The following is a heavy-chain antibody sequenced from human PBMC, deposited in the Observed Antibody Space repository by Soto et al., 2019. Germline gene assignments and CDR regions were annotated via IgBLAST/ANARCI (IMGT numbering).Heavy chain of an antibody. J-gene: IGHJ4*02. CDR3: AKVPRLGMAGAGVFDY. V-gene: IGHV3-23*01. Sequence: TPGKGLEWVSAISGSGGSTYYADSVKVRFTISRDNSKNTLYLQMNSLRAEDTAVYYWAKVPRLGMAGAGVFDYGGRETLVPVP. D-gene: IGHD6-19*01. CDR2: ISGSGGST.